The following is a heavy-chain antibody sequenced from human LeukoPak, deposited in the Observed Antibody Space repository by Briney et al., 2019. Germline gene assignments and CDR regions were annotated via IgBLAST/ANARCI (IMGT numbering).Heavy chain of an antibody. CDR3: AREVGYDPSWWFDP. CDR1: GFTFSSYW. D-gene: IGHD3-3*01. V-gene: IGHV3-74*01. CDR2: INSDGSST. J-gene: IGHJ5*02. Sequence: GGSLRLSCAASGFTFSSYWMHWVRQAPGKALVWVSRINSDGSSTSYADSVKGRFTISRDNAKNTLCLQMNSLRAEDTAVYYCAREVGYDPSWWFDPWGQGTLVTVSS.